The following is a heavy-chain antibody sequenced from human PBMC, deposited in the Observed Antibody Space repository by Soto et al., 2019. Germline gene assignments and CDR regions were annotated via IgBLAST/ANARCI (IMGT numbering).Heavy chain of an antibody. V-gene: IGHV3-30*03. J-gene: IGHJ4*02. D-gene: IGHD2-21*02. Sequence: QVQLVESGGGVVQSGGSLRLSCGGSGFIFSRYGMHWVRQAPGKGLEWVTGISYDGGERFYADSVKGRFTISRDNSKNRLDLQMSSLRPEDTAVYYCARDLPLYCRGDCNFDFWGQGTLLTVSS. CDR2: ISYDGGER. CDR1: GFIFSRYG. CDR3: ARDLPLYCRGDCNFDF.